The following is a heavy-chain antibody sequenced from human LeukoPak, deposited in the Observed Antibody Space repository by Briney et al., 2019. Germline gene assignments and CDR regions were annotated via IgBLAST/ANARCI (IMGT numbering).Heavy chain of an antibody. CDR1: GYSISSGYY. D-gene: IGHD4-17*01. J-gene: IGHJ4*02. Sequence: SETLSLTCTVSGYSISSGYYWGWIRQPPGKGLEWIGSIYYSGSTYYNPFLKSRVTISVDTSKNQFSLKLSSVTAADTAVYYCARVHTVTKDPFDYWGQGTLVTVSS. CDR3: ARVHTVTKDPFDY. V-gene: IGHV4-38-2*02. CDR2: IYYSGST.